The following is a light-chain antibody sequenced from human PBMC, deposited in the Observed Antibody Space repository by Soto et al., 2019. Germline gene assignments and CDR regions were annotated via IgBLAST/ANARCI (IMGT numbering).Light chain of an antibody. CDR3: QKYNSAPRT. CDR2: AAS. J-gene: IGKJ1*01. V-gene: IGKV1-27*01. CDR1: QGISNY. Sequence: DIQMTQSPSSLSASVGDRVTITCRASQGISNYLAWYQQKPGKVHKLLIYAASTSQSGVPSRFSGSGSGTDFNLTISSLQPEDVATYYCQKYNSAPRTFGQGTKVEIK.